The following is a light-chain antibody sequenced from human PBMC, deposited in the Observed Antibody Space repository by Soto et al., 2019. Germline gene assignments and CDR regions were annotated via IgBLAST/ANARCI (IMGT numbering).Light chain of an antibody. V-gene: IGKV3-11*01. CDR3: QQRSSWPLT. J-gene: IGKJ4*02. Sequence: ETCLPQSPTTLSLAPGERAPLSCRASQSLSKSLVWYQQKPGQAPRLLIDGASNGATGIPARFSGSGSGTDFTLTISSLEPEDFAVYFCQQRSSWPLTFAGRSKVDIK. CDR1: QSLSKS. CDR2: GAS.